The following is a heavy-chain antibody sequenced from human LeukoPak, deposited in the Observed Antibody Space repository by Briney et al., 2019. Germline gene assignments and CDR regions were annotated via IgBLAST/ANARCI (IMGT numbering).Heavy chain of an antibody. CDR1: GFTFDDYT. D-gene: IGHD5-18*01. CDR2: ISWDGGST. J-gene: IGHJ6*02. V-gene: IGHV3-43*01. CDR3: AEGRSGYSHGYATHYYYGMDV. Sequence: GVLRLSCAASGFTFDDYTLHWVREAPGKGLECVSLISWDGGSTYYADSVKGRFTISRDNSKNSLYLQMNTLRTEDTAFYYCAEGRSGYSHGYATHYYYGMDVWGQGTTVTVSS.